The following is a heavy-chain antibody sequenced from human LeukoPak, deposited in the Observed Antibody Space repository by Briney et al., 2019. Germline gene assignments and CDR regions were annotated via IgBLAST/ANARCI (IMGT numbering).Heavy chain of an antibody. V-gene: IGHV3-48*03. D-gene: IGHD3-3*01. CDR1: GFTFSNYE. J-gene: IGHJ3*02. CDR3: ARDGNNYDFWSGYRDAFDI. CDR2: ISSSGSSI. Sequence: PGGSLRLSCAASGFTFSNYEMNWVRQAPGKGLEGVSDISSSGSSIYYADSVKGRFTISRDNAKSSLYLQMNSLRAEDTAVYYCARDGNNYDFWSGYRDAFDIWGQGTMVTVSS.